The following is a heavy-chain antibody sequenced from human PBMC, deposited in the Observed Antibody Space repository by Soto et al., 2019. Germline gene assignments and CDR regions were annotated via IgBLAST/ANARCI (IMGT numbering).Heavy chain of an antibody. CDR1: GGSITCYY. V-gene: IGHV4-59*01. CDR3: TRSGDSFGFTDY. Sequence: QVQLQESGPGLVKPSETLSLTCTVSGGSITCYYWTWIREPPGKGLEWIGYIFYKGHTNYNPSLKRRVTISADTSANQFCLRLSSVTAADTAVYYCTRSGDSFGFTDYWGQGTLVTVSS. J-gene: IGHJ4*02. CDR2: IFYKGHT. D-gene: IGHD5-18*01.